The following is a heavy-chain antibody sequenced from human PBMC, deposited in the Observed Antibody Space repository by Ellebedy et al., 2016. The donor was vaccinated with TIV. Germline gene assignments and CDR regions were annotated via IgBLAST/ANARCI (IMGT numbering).Heavy chain of an antibody. J-gene: IGHJ4*02. CDR2: ILYDGSEK. D-gene: IGHD3-10*01. CDR3: ARVYMSYFFDY. CDR1: GFTFDSYG. Sequence: PGGSLRLSCTASGFTFDSYGFHWVRQAPGKGLEWVAFILYDGSEKSHVDSVKGRFTISRDRYKNAVYLQMNNLRAEDTAIYYCARVYMSYFFDYWGQGTLVTVSS. V-gene: IGHV3-33*05.